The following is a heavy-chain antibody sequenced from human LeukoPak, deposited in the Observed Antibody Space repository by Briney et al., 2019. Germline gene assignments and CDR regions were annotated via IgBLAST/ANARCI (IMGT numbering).Heavy chain of an antibody. CDR2: IYSGVPT. J-gene: IGHJ4*02. CDR3: VQTTGWPGFDY. V-gene: IGHV4-4*09. CDR1: GVSITRFY. Sequence: SETLSLTCSASGVSITRFYWSWVRQPPGKGLEWIANIYSGVPTYYNPSLKSPVTISVDTSKNQFALNLRSVTATDTAVYYCVQTTGWPGFDYWGQGILVTVSS. D-gene: IGHD6-19*01.